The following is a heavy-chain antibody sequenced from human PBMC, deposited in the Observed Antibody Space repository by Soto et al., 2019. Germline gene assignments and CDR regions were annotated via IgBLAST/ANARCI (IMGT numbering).Heavy chain of an antibody. Sequence: GGSLRLSCAASGFTFSSDAMSWVRQAPGKGLEWVSAISGSGGSTYYADSVKGRFTISRDNSKNTLYLQMNSLRAEDTAVYYCAKVLGYCSGGSCHPLYYYYYYMDVWGKGTTVTVSS. V-gene: IGHV3-23*01. CDR2: ISGSGGST. CDR3: AKVLGYCSGGSCHPLYYYYYYMDV. D-gene: IGHD2-15*01. J-gene: IGHJ6*03. CDR1: GFTFSSDA.